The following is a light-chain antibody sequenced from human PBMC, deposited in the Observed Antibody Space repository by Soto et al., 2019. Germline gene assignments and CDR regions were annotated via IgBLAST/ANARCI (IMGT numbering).Light chain of an antibody. CDR2: GNS. J-gene: IGLJ3*02. CDR1: SSNIGAGYD. CDR3: QSYDSSLSGWV. Sequence: QSALTQPPSVSGAPGQRVTISCTGSSSNIGAGYDVHWYQQLPGTAPKLLISGNSNRPSGVPDRFSGSKSGTSASLAITGLQADDEADYYCQSYDSSLSGWVFGGGTKLTVL. V-gene: IGLV1-40*01.